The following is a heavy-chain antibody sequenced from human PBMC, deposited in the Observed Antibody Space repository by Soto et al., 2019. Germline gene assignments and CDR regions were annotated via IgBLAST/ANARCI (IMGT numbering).Heavy chain of an antibody. V-gene: IGHV1-18*01. CDR2: ISAYNGNT. CDR3: ARDKYGDYQRDWFDP. D-gene: IGHD4-17*01. Sequence: ASVKVSCKASGYTFTSYGISWVRQAPGQGLEWMGWISAYNGNTNYAQKLQGRVTMTTDTSTSTAYMELSSLRSEDTAVYYCARDKYGDYQRDWFDPWGQGTLVTVSS. J-gene: IGHJ5*02. CDR1: GYTFTSYG.